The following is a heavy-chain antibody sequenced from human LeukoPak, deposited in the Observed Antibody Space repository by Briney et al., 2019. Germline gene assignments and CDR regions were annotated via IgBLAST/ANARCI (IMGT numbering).Heavy chain of an antibody. D-gene: IGHD6-13*01. Sequence: PSETLSLTCTVSRGSISSYYWSWIRQPPGKGLEWIGYIYYSGSTNYNPSLKSRVTISVDTSKNQFSLKLSSVTAADTAVYYCARTTEAHSWRTRYYDYYMDVWGKGTTVTVSS. V-gene: IGHV4-59*01. CDR3: ARTTEAHSWRTRYYDYYMDV. J-gene: IGHJ6*03. CDR1: RGSISSYY. CDR2: IYYSGST.